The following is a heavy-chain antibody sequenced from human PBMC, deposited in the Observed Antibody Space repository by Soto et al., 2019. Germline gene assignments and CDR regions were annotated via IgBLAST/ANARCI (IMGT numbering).Heavy chain of an antibody. D-gene: IGHD3-3*01. CDR2: ISGSGDVT. CDR1: GFTFSGNV. Sequence: EAQLLESGGDLAQPGGSLRLSCAASGFTFSGNVVNWVRQAPGKGLEWVSGISGSGDVTYYADAVRGRFTISSDNSKNKINLQMNRLRAEDTAIYYCAKEGRTFGDGYWGRGALVTVSS. J-gene: IGHJ4*02. V-gene: IGHV3-23*01. CDR3: AKEGRTFGDGY.